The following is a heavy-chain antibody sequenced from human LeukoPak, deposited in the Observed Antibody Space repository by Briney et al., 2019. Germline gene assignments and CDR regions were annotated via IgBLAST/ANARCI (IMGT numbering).Heavy chain of an antibody. CDR2: IDPSDSYT. CDR3: ARLAKYSNYIDY. J-gene: IGHJ4*02. Sequence: GGSLKISCKGSGYSFTSYWIGWVRQMPGKGLEWMGRIDPSDSYTNYSPSFQGHVTISADKSISTAYLQWSSLKASDTAMYYCARLAKYSNYIDYWGQGTLVTVSS. D-gene: IGHD5-12*01. V-gene: IGHV5-10-1*01. CDR1: GYSFTSYW.